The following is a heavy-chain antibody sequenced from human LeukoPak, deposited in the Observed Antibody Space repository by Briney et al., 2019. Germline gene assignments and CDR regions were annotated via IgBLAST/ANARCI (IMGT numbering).Heavy chain of an antibody. CDR2: ISSSSSTI. Sequence: WGSLRLSCAASGFTFSSYSMNWVRQAPGKGLEWVSYISSSSSTIYYADSVKGRFTISRDNAKNSLYLQMNSLRAEDTAVYYCARRFYSGADYWGQGTLVTVSS. D-gene: IGHD5-12*01. CDR1: GFTFSSYS. CDR3: ARRFYSGADY. J-gene: IGHJ4*02. V-gene: IGHV3-48*01.